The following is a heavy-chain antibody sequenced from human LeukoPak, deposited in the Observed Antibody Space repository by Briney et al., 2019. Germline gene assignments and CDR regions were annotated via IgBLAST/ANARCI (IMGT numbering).Heavy chain of an antibody. CDR1: GGSISSYY. Sequence: SETLSLTCSVSGGSISSYYWSWIRQAPGKGPEWIGYIFYTGSNDYSPSLKSRVTISVDTPKNQFSLRVNSVTAADTAVYYCARAIYSRAWYASDIWGQGTVVTVSA. V-gene: IGHV4-59*01. CDR3: ARAIYSRAWYASDI. J-gene: IGHJ3*02. CDR2: IFYTGSN. D-gene: IGHD6-19*01.